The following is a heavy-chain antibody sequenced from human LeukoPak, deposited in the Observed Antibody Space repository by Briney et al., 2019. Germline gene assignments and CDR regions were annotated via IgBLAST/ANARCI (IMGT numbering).Heavy chain of an antibody. D-gene: IGHD6-13*01. V-gene: IGHV4-59*01. CDR3: ASASSVSSWPFDY. CDR2: IYYNGST. CDR1: GGSISSYY. J-gene: IGHJ4*02. Sequence: SETLSLTCTVSGGSISSYYWSWIRQPPGKGLEWIGYIYYNGSTNYNPSLRSRVTISVDTSKNQFSLKLSSVTAADTAVYYCASASSVSSWPFDYWGQGTLVTVSS.